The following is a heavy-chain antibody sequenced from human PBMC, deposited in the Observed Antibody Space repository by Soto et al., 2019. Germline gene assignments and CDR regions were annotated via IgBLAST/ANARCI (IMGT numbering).Heavy chain of an antibody. Sequence: EVQLVESGGGLVQPGGSLRLSCSVSGFTLSDHYIDWVRQAPGKGLEWVGRSRNQANGYSTIYAASVKGRFTTSRDDSKNLVYLQMESLRTEDTAVYYCVRDTYFSDSSSYTRCFDFWGQGALVTASS. J-gene: IGHJ4*02. CDR1: GFTLSDHY. D-gene: IGHD3-22*01. V-gene: IGHV3-72*01. CDR3: VRDTYFSDSSSYTRCFDF. CDR2: SRNQANGYST.